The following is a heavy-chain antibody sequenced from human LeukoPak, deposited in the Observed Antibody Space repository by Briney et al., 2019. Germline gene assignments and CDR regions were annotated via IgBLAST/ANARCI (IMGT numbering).Heavy chain of an antibody. CDR1: GYTFTSYG. J-gene: IGHJ4*02. D-gene: IGHD3-22*01. CDR2: ISAYNGNT. CDR3: ASLLGHYYDSSGYHPQTDY. Sequence: ASVKVSCKASGYTFTSYGISWVRQAPGRGLEWMGWISAYNGNTNYAQKFQGRVTITTDESTSTAYMELSSLRSEDTAVYYCASLLGHYYDSSGYHPQTDYWGQGTLVTVSS. V-gene: IGHV1-18*01.